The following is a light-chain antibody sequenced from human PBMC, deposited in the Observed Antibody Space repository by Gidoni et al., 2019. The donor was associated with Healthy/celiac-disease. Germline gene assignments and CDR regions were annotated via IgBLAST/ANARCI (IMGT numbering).Light chain of an antibody. Sequence: DIQLTQSPSFLSASVGDRVTITCRASQGISSYLAWYQQKPGKAPKLLIYAASTLQSGVPLRFSRSGSGTEFTLTISRPQAEDFATYYCQQLNSYPLTFGGGTKVEIK. CDR1: QGISSY. CDR3: QQLNSYPLT. J-gene: IGKJ4*01. CDR2: AAS. V-gene: IGKV1-9*01.